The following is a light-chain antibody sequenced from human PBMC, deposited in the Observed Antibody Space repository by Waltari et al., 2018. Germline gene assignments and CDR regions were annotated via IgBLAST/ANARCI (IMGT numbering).Light chain of an antibody. CDR3: GSYSGTTTYV. J-gene: IGLJ1*01. Sequence: QSALAQPASVSRSPGQSITISCTGTGSAVGRYNCVPWYQQLPGKAPNVIIYDVTARPSGVSTRFSGSKSGNTASLTISGLQAEDEADYYCGSYSGTTTYVFGTGTYVTVL. CDR1: GSAVGRYNC. CDR2: DVT. V-gene: IGLV2-14*03.